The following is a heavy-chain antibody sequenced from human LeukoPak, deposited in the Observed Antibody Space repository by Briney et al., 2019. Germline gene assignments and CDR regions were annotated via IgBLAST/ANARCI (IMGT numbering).Heavy chain of an antibody. CDR1: GGSFSGYY. J-gene: IGHJ3*02. V-gene: IGHV4-34*01. Sequence: PSETLSLTCAVYGGSFSGYYWSWIRQPPGKGLEWIGEINHSGSTNYNPSLKSRVTISVDTSKNQFSLKLSSVTAADTAVYYCAREGYGDYVYAFDIWGQGTMVTVSS. CDR2: INHSGST. CDR3: AREGYGDYVYAFDI. D-gene: IGHD4-17*01.